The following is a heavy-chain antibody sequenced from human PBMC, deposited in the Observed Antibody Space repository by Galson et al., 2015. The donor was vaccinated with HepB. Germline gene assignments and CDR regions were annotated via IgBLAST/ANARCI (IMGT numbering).Heavy chain of an antibody. Sequence: SVKVSCKASGYTFTSYGISWVRQAPGQGLEWMGWISGYNGRTNYAWKLQGRITLTIDTSMSTGYMEMRSLRPDDTAVYFCARGYCSSSTCFRVNWFDPWGQGTLVTVSS. J-gene: IGHJ5*02. CDR1: GYTFTSYG. V-gene: IGHV1-18*01. CDR3: ARGYCSSSTCFRVNWFDP. CDR2: ISGYNGRT. D-gene: IGHD2-2*01.